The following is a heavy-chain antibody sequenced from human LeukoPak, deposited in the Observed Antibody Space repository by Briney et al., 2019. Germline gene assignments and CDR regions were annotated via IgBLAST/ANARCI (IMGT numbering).Heavy chain of an antibody. J-gene: IGHJ4*02. D-gene: IGHD3-22*01. Sequence: PGGSLRLSCAASGFTFSSYAMSWVRQAPGKGLEWVSAISGSGGSTYYADSVKGRFTISRDNSKNTLYLQMNSLRAEDTAVYYCAKDRGYYDSSGYYSFYYFDYWGQGTLVTVSS. CDR1: GFTFSSYA. CDR3: AKDRGYYDSSGYYSFYYFDY. CDR2: ISGSGGST. V-gene: IGHV3-23*01.